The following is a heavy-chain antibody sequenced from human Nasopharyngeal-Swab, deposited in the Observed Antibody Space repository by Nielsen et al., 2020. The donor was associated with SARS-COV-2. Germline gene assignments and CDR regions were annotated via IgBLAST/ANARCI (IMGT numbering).Heavy chain of an antibody. Sequence: SETMSLTSTVSGGSVSSGSYYWSWLRQPPGKGLEWIGYIYYSGSTNYNPSLKSRVTISVDTSKNQFSLKLSSVTAADTAVYYCARVSTVTSYWYFDLWGRGILVTVSS. J-gene: IGHJ2*01. CDR2: IYYSGST. CDR3: ARVSTVTSYWYFDL. V-gene: IGHV4-61*01. D-gene: IGHD4-11*01. CDR1: GGSVSSGSYY.